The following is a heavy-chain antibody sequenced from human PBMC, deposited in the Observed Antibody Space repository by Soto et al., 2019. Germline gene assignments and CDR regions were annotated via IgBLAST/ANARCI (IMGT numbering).Heavy chain of an antibody. Sequence: GASVKVSCKASGGTFSSYAISWVRQAPGQGLEWMGGIIPIFGTANYAQKFQGRVTITADESTSTAYMELSSLRSEDTAVYYCAGPPPASELNYYYGMDVWGQGTTVTVSS. CDR1: GGTFSSYA. J-gene: IGHJ6*02. CDR3: AGPPPASELNYYYGMDV. CDR2: IIPIFGTA. V-gene: IGHV1-69*13. D-gene: IGHD1-26*01.